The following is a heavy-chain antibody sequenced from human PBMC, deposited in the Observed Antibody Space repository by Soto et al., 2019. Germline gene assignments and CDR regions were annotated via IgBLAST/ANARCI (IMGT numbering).Heavy chain of an antibody. V-gene: IGHV4-39*01. Sequence: QLQLQESGPGLVKPSETLSLTCTVSGGSISSSSYYWGWIRQPPGKGLEWIGSIYYSGSTYYNPSLKSRVTISVDTSKTQFSLKLSSVTAADTAVYYCARPHTDILTGYSRFDYWGQGTLVTVSS. CDR1: GGSISSSSYY. D-gene: IGHD3-9*01. J-gene: IGHJ4*02. CDR2: IYYSGST. CDR3: ARPHTDILTGYSRFDY.